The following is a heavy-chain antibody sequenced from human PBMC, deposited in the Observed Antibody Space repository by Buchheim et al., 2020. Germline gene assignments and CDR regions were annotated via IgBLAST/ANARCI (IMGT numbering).Heavy chain of an antibody. V-gene: IGHV1-2*02. CDR1: GYTFTGYY. CDR2: INPNSGGT. D-gene: IGHD2-2*02. CDR3: ARGYCSRTSCYTTPPYYYYYGMDV. J-gene: IGHJ6*02. Sequence: QVQLVQSGAEVKKPGASVKVSCKASGYTFTGYYMHWVRQAPGQGLEWMGWINPNSGGTNYAQKFQGRVTMTRDTSISPAYMELSRLRSDDTAVYYCARGYCSRTSCYTTPPYYYYYGMDVWGQGTT.